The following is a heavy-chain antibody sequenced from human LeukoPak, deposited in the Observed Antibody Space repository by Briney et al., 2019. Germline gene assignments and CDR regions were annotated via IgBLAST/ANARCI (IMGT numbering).Heavy chain of an antibody. CDR1: GGSISTYY. J-gene: IGHJ3*02. CDR3: ARDSDAFDI. CDR2: INYSWST. V-gene: IGHV4-59*12. Sequence: SETLSLTCAVSGGSISTYYWSWIRQPPGKGLEWIGYINYSWSTNYNPSLKSRVSISVDTSKNQFSLKLSSVTAADTAVYYCARDSDAFDIWGQGTMVTVSS.